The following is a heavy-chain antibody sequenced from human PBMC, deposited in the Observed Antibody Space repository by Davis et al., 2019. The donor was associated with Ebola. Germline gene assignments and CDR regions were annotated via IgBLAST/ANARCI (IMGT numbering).Heavy chain of an antibody. J-gene: IGHJ3*02. CDR3: AREGSIHAFDI. Sequence: PGGSLRLSCAASGFTFSSYGMSWVRQAPGKGLEGVAHIWYDGSNKYYGDSVTGRFTVSRDNSKNTLYLEMDSLRAEDTALYYCAREGSIHAFDIWGQGTMVTVS. CDR1: GFTFSSYG. D-gene: IGHD3-10*01. CDR2: IWYDGSNK. V-gene: IGHV3-33*07.